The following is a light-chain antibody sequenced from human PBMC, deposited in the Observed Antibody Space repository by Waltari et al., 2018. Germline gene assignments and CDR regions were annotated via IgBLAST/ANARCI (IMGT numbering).Light chain of an antibody. CDR1: QSVSSS. CDR3: QQRSDWPFT. J-gene: IGKJ2*01. V-gene: IGKV3-11*01. CDR2: DAS. Sequence: EIVLTQSPATLSLSPGERATLSCRASQSVSSSLAWYQQKPGQAPRRHIYDASKRATGTPARFSGSGSGTDFTLTIGGLEPEDFAVYYCQQRSDWPFTFGQGTKLEI.